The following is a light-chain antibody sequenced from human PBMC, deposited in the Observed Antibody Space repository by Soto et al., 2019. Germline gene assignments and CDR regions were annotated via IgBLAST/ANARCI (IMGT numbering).Light chain of an antibody. CDR3: NSYTSTGTWV. J-gene: IGLJ3*02. CDR2: DVS. Sequence: QSALTQPASVSGSPGQSVTISCTGTSSDIGDYNYVSWFQQYPGKVPKLVIYDVSNRPSGLSNRFSGSKSGNTASLTISGLQPEDEADYYCNSYTSTGTWVFGGGTKLTVL. CDR1: SSDIGDYNY. V-gene: IGLV2-14*01.